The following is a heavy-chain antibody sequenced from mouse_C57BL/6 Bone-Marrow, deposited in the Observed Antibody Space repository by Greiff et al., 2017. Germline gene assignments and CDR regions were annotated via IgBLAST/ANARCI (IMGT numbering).Heavy chain of an antibody. CDR1: GYTFTSYW. Sequence: VQLKQPGAELVKPGASVKLSCKASGYTFTSYWMHWVKQRPGQGLEWIGMIHPNSGSTNYNEKFKSKATLTVDKSSSTAYMQLSSLTSEDSAVYYCARRNWDGPFAYWGQGTLVTVSA. V-gene: IGHV1-64*01. CDR2: IHPNSGST. D-gene: IGHD4-1*01. J-gene: IGHJ3*01. CDR3: ARRNWDGPFAY.